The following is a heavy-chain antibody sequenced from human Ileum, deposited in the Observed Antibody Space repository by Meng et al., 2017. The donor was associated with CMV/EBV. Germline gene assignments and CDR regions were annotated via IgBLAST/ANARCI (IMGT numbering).Heavy chain of an antibody. D-gene: IGHD3-9*01. CDR1: GFSFNNYA. CDR2: ISGGGDKT. Sequence: VQLVESGGDLVQPGGSLRLSCAASGFSFNNYAMSWVRQSPGKGLEWVSSISGGGDKTYYADSVKVRFTISRDNSMNTLYLQINSLRVEDTAIYYCAKTRLARGIDYWGQGALVTVSS. CDR3: AKTRLARGIDY. V-gene: IGHV3-23*04. J-gene: IGHJ4*02.